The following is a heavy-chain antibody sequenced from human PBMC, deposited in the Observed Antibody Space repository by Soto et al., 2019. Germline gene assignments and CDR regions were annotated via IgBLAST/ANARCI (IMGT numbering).Heavy chain of an antibody. CDR2: IHHSGIT. J-gene: IGHJ4*01. D-gene: IGHD3-16*02. V-gene: IGHV4-61*01. CDR3: DGGVTMRALTSNVIV. Sequence: SAPLSLTCRFAFVSVHDGNYYWNLIRQSPAQGLEWIGYIHHSGITNYKPSLKSRVTISVDTSKNEFSLKLNSVTAADTAVYYWDGGVTMRALTSNVIVGGPGTWVTVSS. CDR1: FVSVHDGNYY.